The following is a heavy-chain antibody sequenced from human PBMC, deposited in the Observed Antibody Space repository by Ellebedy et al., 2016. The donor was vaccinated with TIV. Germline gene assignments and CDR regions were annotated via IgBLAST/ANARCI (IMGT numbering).Heavy chain of an antibody. CDR1: GYTFTSYY. J-gene: IGHJ3*02. CDR2: IIPIFGTA. D-gene: IGHD1-26*01. CDR3: ATRTGGSGSHDAFDI. Sequence: ASVKVSCKASGYTFTSYYMHWVRQAPGQGLEWMGGIIPIFGTANYAQKFQGRVTITADESTSTAYMELSSLRSEDTAVYYCATRTGGSGSHDAFDIWGQGTMVTVSS. V-gene: IGHV1-69*13.